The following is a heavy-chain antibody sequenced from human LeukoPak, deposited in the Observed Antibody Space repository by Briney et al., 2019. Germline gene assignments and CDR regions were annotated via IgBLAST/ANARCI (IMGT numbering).Heavy chain of an antibody. Sequence: PGGSLRLSCAASGFTFSSYEMNWVRQAPGKGLEWVSYISSSGSTIYYADSVKGRFTISRDNAKNSLYLQMNSLRAEDTAVYYCARTPKVTDYYDILTGYYFYFDYWGQGTLVTVSS. J-gene: IGHJ4*02. CDR2: ISSSGSTI. V-gene: IGHV3-48*03. CDR1: GFTFSSYE. CDR3: ARTPKVTDYYDILTGYYFYFDY. D-gene: IGHD3-9*01.